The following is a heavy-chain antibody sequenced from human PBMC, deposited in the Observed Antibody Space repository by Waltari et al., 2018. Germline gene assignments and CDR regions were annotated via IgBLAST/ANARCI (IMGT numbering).Heavy chain of an antibody. CDR2: ISRAGTTT. CDR3: ARESSSTFDS. J-gene: IGHJ4*02. Sequence: EVQLVESGGGLVHPGGSLRVSCAASGFPFSSYWMHWVRQAPGKGLVLVSHISRAGTTTTYADSVKGRFTISRDNAKNTLYLQMNSLRAEDTAVYYCARESSSTFDSWGQGTLVTVSS. D-gene: IGHD6-6*01. CDR1: GFPFSSYW. V-gene: IGHV3-74*01.